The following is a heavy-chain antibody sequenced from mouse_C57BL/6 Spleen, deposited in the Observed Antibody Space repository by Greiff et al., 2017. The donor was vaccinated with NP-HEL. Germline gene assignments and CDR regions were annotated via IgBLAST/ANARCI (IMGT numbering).Heavy chain of an antibody. V-gene: IGHV1-64*01. Sequence: QVQLQQPGAELVKPGASVKLSCKASGYTFTSYWMHWVKQRPGQGLEWIGMIHPNSGSTNYNAKFKSKATLTVDKSSSTAYMQLSSLTSEDSAVYYCARFLQLGRAMDYWGQGTSVTVSS. CDR1: GYTFTSYW. CDR3: ARFLQLGRAMDY. D-gene: IGHD4-1*02. CDR2: IHPNSGST. J-gene: IGHJ4*01.